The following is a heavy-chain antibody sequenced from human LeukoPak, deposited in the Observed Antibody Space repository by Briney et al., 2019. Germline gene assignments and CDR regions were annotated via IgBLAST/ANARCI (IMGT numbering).Heavy chain of an antibody. CDR3: AKWNCSSTSCTFDY. V-gene: IGHV3-74*01. Sequence: GGSLRLSCAASGFTFSSYWMHWVRQAPGKGLVWVSRINTDGSSTSYADSVKGRFTISRDNSKNTLYLQMNSLRAEDTAVYYCAKWNCSSTSCTFDYWGQGTLVTVSS. D-gene: IGHD2-2*01. CDR1: GFTFSSYW. J-gene: IGHJ4*02. CDR2: INTDGSST.